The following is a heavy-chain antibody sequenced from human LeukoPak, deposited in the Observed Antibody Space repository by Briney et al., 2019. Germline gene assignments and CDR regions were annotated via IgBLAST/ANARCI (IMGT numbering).Heavy chain of an antibody. CDR1: GYSISSGYY. V-gene: IGHV4-38-2*01. D-gene: IGHD3-3*01. J-gene: IGHJ6*03. CDR3: ARAEGYDFWSGYSTRFDV. CDR2: IYHSGST. Sequence: SETLSLTCGVSGYSISSGYYWGWIRQPPGKGLEWIGSIYHSGSTYYNPSLKSRVSISVDTSKNQFSLKLSSVTAADTAVYYCARAEGYDFWSGYSTRFDVWGKGTTVTVSS.